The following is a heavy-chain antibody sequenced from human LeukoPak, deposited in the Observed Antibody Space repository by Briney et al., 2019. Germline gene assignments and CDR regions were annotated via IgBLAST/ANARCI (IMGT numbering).Heavy chain of an antibody. CDR1: GFTFSGSA. Sequence: PGGSLRLSCAASGFTFSGSAMHWVRQASGKGLEWVGRIRSKANSYATAYAASVKGRFTISRDDSKNTAYLQMNSLKTEDTAVYYCTHLRDTAMVHDVYYYGMDVWGQGTTVTVSS. CDR2: IRSKANSYAT. D-gene: IGHD5-18*01. J-gene: IGHJ6*02. CDR3: THLRDTAMVHDVYYYGMDV. V-gene: IGHV3-73*01.